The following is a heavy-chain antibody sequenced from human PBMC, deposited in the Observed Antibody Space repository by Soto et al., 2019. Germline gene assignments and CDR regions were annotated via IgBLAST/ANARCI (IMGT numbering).Heavy chain of an antibody. Sequence: GGSLRLSCAASWFTFRTYGMHWVRQAPGKGLEWVAVIWADGSYKIYADSVKGRFTVSKDNSTNTLYLQMDSLRVEDTAVYFCATDAGSSPFEYWGLGTLVTVSS. V-gene: IGHV3-33*01. CDR2: IWADGSYK. D-gene: IGHD1-26*01. CDR3: ATDAGSSPFEY. CDR1: WFTFRTYG. J-gene: IGHJ4*02.